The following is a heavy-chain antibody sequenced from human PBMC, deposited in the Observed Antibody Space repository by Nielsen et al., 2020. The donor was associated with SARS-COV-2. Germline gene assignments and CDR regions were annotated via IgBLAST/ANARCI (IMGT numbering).Heavy chain of an antibody. Sequence: SVKVSCKASGGTFSSYAISWVRQAPGQGLEWMGGIIPIFGTANYAQKFQGRVTITADESTSTAYMELSSLRSEDTAVYYCARDQLTWGSSWYLLNYWGQGTLVTVSS. J-gene: IGHJ4*02. CDR2: IIPIFGTA. CDR1: GGTFSSYA. D-gene: IGHD6-13*01. CDR3: ARDQLTWGSSWYLLNY. V-gene: IGHV1-69*13.